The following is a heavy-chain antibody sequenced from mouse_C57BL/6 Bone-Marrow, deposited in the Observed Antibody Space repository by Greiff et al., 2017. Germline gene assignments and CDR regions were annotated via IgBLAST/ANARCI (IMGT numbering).Heavy chain of an antibody. CDR2: IYPRSGNT. CDR1: GYTFTSYG. D-gene: IGHD2-10*01. V-gene: IGHV1-81*01. Sequence: VKLMESGAELARPGASVKLSCKASGYTFTSYGISWVKQRTGQGLEWIGEIYPRSGNTYYNEKFKGKATLTADKSSSTAYMELRSLTSEDSAVYFCARPSYSYYYAMDYGGQGTSVTVSS. J-gene: IGHJ4*01. CDR3: ARPSYSYYYAMDY.